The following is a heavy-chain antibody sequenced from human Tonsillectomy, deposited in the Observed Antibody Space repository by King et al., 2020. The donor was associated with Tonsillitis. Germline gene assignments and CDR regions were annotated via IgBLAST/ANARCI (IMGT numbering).Heavy chain of an antibody. Sequence: MQLVQSGGGVVQPGRSLRLSCAASGFTFSSYGMHWVRQAPGKGLEWVAVISYDGSNKYYADSVKGRFTISRDNSKNTLYLQMNSLRAEDTAVYYCAKDMKGLVVVAAEFDYWGQGTLVTVSS. D-gene: IGHD2-15*01. CDR1: GFTFSSYG. V-gene: IGHV3-30*18. CDR2: ISYDGSNK. J-gene: IGHJ4*02. CDR3: AKDMKGLVVVAAEFDY.